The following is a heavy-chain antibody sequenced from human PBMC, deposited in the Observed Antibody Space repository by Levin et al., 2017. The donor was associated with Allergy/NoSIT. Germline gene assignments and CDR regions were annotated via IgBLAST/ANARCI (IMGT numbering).Heavy chain of an antibody. CDR3: ARDKGIAVAGGFDY. Sequence: GGSLRLSCAASGFTFDDYGMNWVRQAPGKGLEWVSGINWKGGRQRSSSSLPFRFPISRDNAKNSLYLQMNSLRAEDTALYYCARDKGIAVAGGFDYWGQGTLVTVSS. J-gene: IGHJ4*02. D-gene: IGHD6-19*01. CDR2: INWKGGRQ. V-gene: IGHV3-20*04. CDR1: GFTFDDYG.